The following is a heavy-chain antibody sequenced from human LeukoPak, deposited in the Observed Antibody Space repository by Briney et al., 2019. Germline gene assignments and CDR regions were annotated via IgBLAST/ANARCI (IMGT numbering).Heavy chain of an antibody. J-gene: IGHJ6*03. Sequence: SGPALVKPTQTLTLTCTFSGFSLSTSGRCVSCIRQPPGKALEWLARIDWDDDKYYSTSLKTRLTISKDTSKNQVVLTMTNMDPVDTATYYCARVLRLASGYYMDVWGKGTTVTVSS. CDR3: ARVLRLASGYYMDV. CDR1: GFSLSTSGRC. D-gene: IGHD3-3*01. CDR2: IDWDDDK. V-gene: IGHV2-70*11.